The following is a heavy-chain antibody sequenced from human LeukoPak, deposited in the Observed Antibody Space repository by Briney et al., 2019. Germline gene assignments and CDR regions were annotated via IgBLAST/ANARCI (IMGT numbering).Heavy chain of an antibody. D-gene: IGHD3-22*01. Sequence: SSETLSLTCAVSGGSISSSNWWSWVRQPPGKGLEWIGYIYYTGSTNYNPSLKSRVTISADTSKNQFSLRLSSVTAADTAVYYCARDEYYYDSRGYSYYFDYWGQGTLVTVSS. V-gene: IGHV4-4*02. CDR1: GGSISSSNW. CDR2: IYYTGST. J-gene: IGHJ4*02. CDR3: ARDEYYYDSRGYSYYFDY.